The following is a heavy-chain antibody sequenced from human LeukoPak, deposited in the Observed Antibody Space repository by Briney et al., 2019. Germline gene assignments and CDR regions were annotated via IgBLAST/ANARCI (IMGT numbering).Heavy chain of an antibody. CDR1: GFTFSSYA. CDR2: ISINGGST. Sequence: GGSLRLSCSASGFTFSSYAMHWVRQAPGKGLEYVSGISINGGSTDYADSVKGRFTISRDNSKDTVYLQMSSLRAEDTAVYYCVKESRVVRGVIMDAFDMWGQGTMVTVSS. D-gene: IGHD3-10*01. CDR3: VKESRVVRGVIMDAFDM. V-gene: IGHV3-64D*06. J-gene: IGHJ3*02.